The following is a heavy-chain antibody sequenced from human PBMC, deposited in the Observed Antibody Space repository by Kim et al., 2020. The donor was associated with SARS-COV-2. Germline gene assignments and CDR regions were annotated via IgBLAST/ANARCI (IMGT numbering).Heavy chain of an antibody. Sequence: GGSLRLSCAASGFTFSSFWIHWVRQPPGKGLVWVSRINGDGSSRSYADSVQGRFTISRDNAKNTLYLQMNSLRAEDTAVYYCAIIPTIAVVALNVWGNGTTVTVSS. CDR2: INGDGSSR. J-gene: IGHJ6*04. CDR3: AIIPTIAVVALNV. CDR1: GFTFSSFW. V-gene: IGHV3-74*01. D-gene: IGHD6-19*01.